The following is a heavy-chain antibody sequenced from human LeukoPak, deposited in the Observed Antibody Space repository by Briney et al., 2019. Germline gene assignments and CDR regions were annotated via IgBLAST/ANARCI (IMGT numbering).Heavy chain of an antibody. CDR3: TRGGELMNF. CDR2: IYYSGST. V-gene: IGHV4-39*07. J-gene: IGHJ4*02. Sequence: SETLSLTCTVSGGSISSSSYYWGWIRQPPGKGLEWIGSIYYSGSTNYSPSLKSRVTISIDASNNQFSLRLSSVTAADTAVYYCTRGGELMNFWGQGTLVTVSS. CDR1: GGSISSSSYY. D-gene: IGHD1-26*01.